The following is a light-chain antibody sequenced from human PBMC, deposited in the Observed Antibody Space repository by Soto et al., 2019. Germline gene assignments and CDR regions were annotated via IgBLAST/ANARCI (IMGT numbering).Light chain of an antibody. J-gene: IGLJ1*01. CDR3: AAWDDSLNGCV. V-gene: IGLV1-44*01. CDR1: SSNIGTYS. Sequence: PVLTQPPSASGTPGQRVTISCSGSSSNIGTYSVSWYQHFPGTAPRLLIYSDNQRPSGVPDRFSASKSGASASLAISGLQSEDEADFYCAAWDDSLNGCVFGTGTKLTVL. CDR2: SDN.